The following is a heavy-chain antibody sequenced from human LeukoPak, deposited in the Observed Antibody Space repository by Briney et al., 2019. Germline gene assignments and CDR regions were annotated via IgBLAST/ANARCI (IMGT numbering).Heavy chain of an antibody. Sequence: SQTLSLTCTVSGVSISSGGYYWSWIRPHPGKGLEWIVYIYYSGSTYYNPSLKSLVTISVDTSKNQFSLKLSSVTAADTAVYYCSRGSVAAEFNWFDPWGQGTLVSVSS. V-gene: IGHV4-31*01. CDR3: SRGSVAAEFNWFDP. CDR2: IYYSGST. CDR1: GVSISSGGYY. J-gene: IGHJ5*02. D-gene: IGHD6-19*01.